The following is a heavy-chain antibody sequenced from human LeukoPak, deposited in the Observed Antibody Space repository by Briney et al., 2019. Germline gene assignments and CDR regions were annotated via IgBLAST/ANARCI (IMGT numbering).Heavy chain of an antibody. CDR1: GFTVRTNY. J-gene: IGHJ4*02. CDR3: ARVECEYGSRWYYFDY. V-gene: IGHV3-66*01. CDR2: IYSTGST. Sequence: GGSLRLSREASGFTVRTNYMTWVRQAPGKGLEGVSVIYSTGSTFYADSVKGRFTIPRDNSKNTMYLQMNSLRVEDTAVYYCARVECEYGSRWYYFDYWGQGTLVTVSS. D-gene: IGHD6-13*01.